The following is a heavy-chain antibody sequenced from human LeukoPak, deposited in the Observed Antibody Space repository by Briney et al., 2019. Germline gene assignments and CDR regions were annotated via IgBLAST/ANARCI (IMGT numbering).Heavy chain of an antibody. J-gene: IGHJ4*02. CDR2: IYAGDST. Sequence: PGGSLRLSCAASGFTVSSSYISWVRQAPGKGLEWASVIYAGDSTYYADSVKGRFIISRDNSKNTVYLQMDSLRAEDTAVYCCAKDTVNGRAEFDYWGQGTLVTVSS. CDR3: AKDTVNGRAEFDY. D-gene: IGHD2-8*01. V-gene: IGHV3-53*01. CDR1: GFTVSSSY.